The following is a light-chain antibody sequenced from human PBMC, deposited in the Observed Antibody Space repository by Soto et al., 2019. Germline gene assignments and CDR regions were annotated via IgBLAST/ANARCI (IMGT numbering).Light chain of an antibody. J-gene: IGKJ5*01. V-gene: IGKV1-39*01. CDR1: ETISTF. CDR3: QQSYRTSPIT. CDR2: AAS. Sequence: DIQMTQSPSSLSASVGDRVTMTCRASETISTFLNWYQHKPGKAPKLLISAASRLQSGVPSRFSGSGSGTDFTLTINGLQPEDFASYYCQQSYRTSPITFSQGTRL.